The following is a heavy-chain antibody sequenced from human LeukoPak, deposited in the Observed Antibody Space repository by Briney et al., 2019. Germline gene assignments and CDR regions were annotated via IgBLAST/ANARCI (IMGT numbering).Heavy chain of an antibody. CDR3: VRDVPMTTVTTRDDYYYYYGMDV. J-gene: IGHJ6*02. V-gene: IGHV3-48*04. CDR1: GFTFSSYS. D-gene: IGHD4-17*01. Sequence: PGGSLRLSCAASGFTFSSYSMTWVRQAPGKGLEWVSYISSSGSTIYYADSVKGRFTISRDNAKNSLYLQMNSLRAEDTAVYYCVRDVPMTTVTTRDDYYYYYGMDVWGQGTTVTVSS. CDR2: ISSSGSTI.